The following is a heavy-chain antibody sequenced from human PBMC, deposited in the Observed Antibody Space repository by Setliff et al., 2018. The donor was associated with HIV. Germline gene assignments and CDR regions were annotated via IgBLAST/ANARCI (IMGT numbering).Heavy chain of an antibody. V-gene: IGHV3-23*01. CDR1: GFTFSTYS. Sequence: GGSLRLSCVASGFTFSTYSMSWVRQAPGKGLEWVSGISGPGGNTYYADSVKGRFTISRDNSENTLQLHMSSLRAEDTAVYYCAKGSRSSGYYFDYWGQGTLVTVSS. J-gene: IGHJ4*02. CDR3: AKGSRSSGYYFDY. CDR2: ISGPGGNT. D-gene: IGHD3-22*01.